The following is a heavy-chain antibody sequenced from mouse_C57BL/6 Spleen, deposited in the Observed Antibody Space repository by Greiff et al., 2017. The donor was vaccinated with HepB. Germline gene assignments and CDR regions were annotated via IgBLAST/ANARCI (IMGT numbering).Heavy chain of an antibody. CDR2: IYPGSGST. CDR1: GYTFTSYW. J-gene: IGHJ1*03. CDR3: ARKKGYSNYEGYFDV. V-gene: IGHV1-55*01. D-gene: IGHD2-5*01. Sequence: VQLQQPGAELVKPGASVKMSCKASGYTFTSYWITWVKQRPGQGLEWIGDIYPGSGSTNYNEKFKSKATLTVDTSSSTAYMQLSSLTSEDSAVYYCARKKGYSNYEGYFDVWGTGTTVTVSS.